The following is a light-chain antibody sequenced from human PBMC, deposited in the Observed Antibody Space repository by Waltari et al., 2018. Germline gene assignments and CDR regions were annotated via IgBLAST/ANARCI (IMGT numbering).Light chain of an antibody. V-gene: IGLV3-19*01. CDR1: SLTRYY. Sequence: SSDLTQDPALSVALGQTVRITCQGDSLTRYYASWYQQRPGRAPILVLYGPDNRPSGIPDRFSGSTSGNTASLTITGAQAEDEADYYCHSRETFSTRLFGGGTRLTV. CDR3: HSRETFSTRL. CDR2: GPD. J-gene: IGLJ2*01.